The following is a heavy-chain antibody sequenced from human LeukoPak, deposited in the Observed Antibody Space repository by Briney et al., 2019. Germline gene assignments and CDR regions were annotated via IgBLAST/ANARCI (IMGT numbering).Heavy chain of an antibody. D-gene: IGHD5-18*01. V-gene: IGHV4-39*01. CDR2: IYYSGTT. CDR1: GGSISRSSYY. CDR3: ARQAVDTAINYYYAMDV. J-gene: IGHJ6*02. Sequence: SETLSLTCTVSGGSISRSSYYWGWIRQPPGKGLEWIGTIYYSGTTYYNPSLRSRLTLSVDTSKNQFSLKLSSVTAADTAVHYCARQAVDTAINYYYAMDVWGQGTTVTVSS.